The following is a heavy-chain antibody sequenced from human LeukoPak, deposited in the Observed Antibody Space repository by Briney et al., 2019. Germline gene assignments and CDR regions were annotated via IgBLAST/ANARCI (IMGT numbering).Heavy chain of an antibody. J-gene: IGHJ6*03. Sequence: SVKVSCRASGRTFSSYAISWVRQAPGQGLEWMGGIIPIFGTANYAQKFQGRVTITTDESTSTAYMELSSLRSEDTAVYYCARDAQGYCSGGSCYANYYYYYMDVWGKGTTVTVSS. CDR3: ARDAQGYCSGGSCYANYYYYYMDV. V-gene: IGHV1-69*05. CDR2: IIPIFGTA. D-gene: IGHD2-15*01. CDR1: GRTFSSYA.